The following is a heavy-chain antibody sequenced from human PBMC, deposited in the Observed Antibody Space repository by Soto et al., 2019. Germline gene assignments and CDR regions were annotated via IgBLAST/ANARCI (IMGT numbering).Heavy chain of an antibody. CDR3: ASPGYSSGWFDY. Sequence: QLQLQESGPGLVKPSETLSLTCTVSGGSISSSSYYWGWIRQPPGKGLEWIGSIYYSGGTYYNPSLKSRVTISVDTSKNQFSRKLSSVTAADTAVYYCASPGYSSGWFDYWGQGTLVTVSS. V-gene: IGHV4-39*01. CDR1: GGSISSSSYY. J-gene: IGHJ4*02. D-gene: IGHD6-19*01. CDR2: IYYSGGT.